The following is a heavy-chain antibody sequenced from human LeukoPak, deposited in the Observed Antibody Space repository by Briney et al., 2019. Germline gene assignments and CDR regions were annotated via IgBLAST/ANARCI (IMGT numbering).Heavy chain of an antibody. V-gene: IGHV4-59*01. D-gene: IGHD3-10*01. J-gene: IGHJ4*02. CDR2: IYYSGST. Sequence: SETLSLTCTVSGGSISGYFWSWIRQPPGKGLEWIGYIYYSGSTNYNPSLKSRVTISVDTSKNQFSLKLSSVTAADTAVYYCAVRGPTALDYWGQGTLVTVSS. CDR1: GGSISGYF. CDR3: AVRGPTALDY.